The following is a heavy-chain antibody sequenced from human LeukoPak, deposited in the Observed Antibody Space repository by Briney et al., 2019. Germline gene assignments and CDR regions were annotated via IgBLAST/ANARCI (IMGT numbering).Heavy chain of an antibody. CDR2: IYHSGST. CDR1: GGSISSGGYY. J-gene: IGHJ4*02. V-gene: IGHV4-30-2*01. Sequence: SETLSLTCTVSGGSISSGGYYWSWIRQPPGKGLEWIGYIYHSGSTYYNPSLKSRVTISVDRSKNQFSLKLSSVTAADTAVYYCARDLYSSSSLDYWGQGTLVTVSS. CDR3: ARDLYSSSSLDY. D-gene: IGHD6-6*01.